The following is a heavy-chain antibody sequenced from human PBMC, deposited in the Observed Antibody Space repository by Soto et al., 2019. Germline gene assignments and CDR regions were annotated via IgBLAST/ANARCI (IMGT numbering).Heavy chain of an antibody. D-gene: IGHD3-3*01. CDR1: GGSISSSSYY. Sequence: SETLSLTCTVSGGSISSSSYYWGWIRQPPGKGLEWIGSIYYSGSTYYNPSLKSRVTISVDTSKNQFSLKLSSVTAADTAVYYCARAYYDFWSGSVRGVGYFDYWGQGTLVTVSS. CDR2: IYYSGST. J-gene: IGHJ4*02. CDR3: ARAYYDFWSGSVRGVGYFDY. V-gene: IGHV4-39*01.